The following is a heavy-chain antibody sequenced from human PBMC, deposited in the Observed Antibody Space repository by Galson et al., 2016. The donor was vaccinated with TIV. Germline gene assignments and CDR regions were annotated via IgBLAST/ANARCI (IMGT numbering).Heavy chain of an antibody. CDR1: GSKFSTYW. Sequence: QSGAEVKKPGESLKIACKTSGSKFSTYWMSWVRQMPGKGPEWVGHIYPGDSDTRYSPSFQGQVTMSADKSINTAYLQWSSLKASDSAIYYCTRQSTRSFDFWGPGTLVSVSS. CDR3: TRQSTRSFDF. D-gene: IGHD5/OR15-5a*01. J-gene: IGHJ4*02. CDR2: IYPGDSDT. V-gene: IGHV5-51*01.